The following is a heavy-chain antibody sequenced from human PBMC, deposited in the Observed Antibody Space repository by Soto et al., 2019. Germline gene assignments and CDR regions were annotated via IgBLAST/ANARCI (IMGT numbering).Heavy chain of an antibody. Sequence: SETLSLTCTVSGGSLSGGDYYWSWIRQPPGKGLEWIGYIYYSGSTYYDPSLKSRLSISVDTSKNHFSLKLSSATAADTAVYYCARGLGYCSGGSCLWFDPWGQGTLVTVSS. CDR1: GGSLSGGDYY. D-gene: IGHD2-15*01. CDR3: ARGLGYCSGGSCLWFDP. J-gene: IGHJ5*02. CDR2: IYYSGST. V-gene: IGHV4-30-4*01.